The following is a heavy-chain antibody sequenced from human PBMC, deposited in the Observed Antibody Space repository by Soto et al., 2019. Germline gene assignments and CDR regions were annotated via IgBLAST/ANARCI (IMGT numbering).Heavy chain of an antibody. J-gene: IGHJ4*02. CDR2: INHSGST. V-gene: IGHV4-34*01. Sequence: QVQLQQWGAGLLKPSETLSLTCAVYGGSFGGSYWSWIRQPPGKGREWIGEINHSGSTNYTPSLKSRVTISVDTSKNQFSLKLSSVTAADTAVYYCARGGIAARLGYWGQGTLVTVSS. CDR3: ARGGIAARLGY. CDR1: GGSFGGSY. D-gene: IGHD6-6*01.